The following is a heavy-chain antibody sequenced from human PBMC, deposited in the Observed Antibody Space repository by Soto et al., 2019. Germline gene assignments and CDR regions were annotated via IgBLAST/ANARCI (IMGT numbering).Heavy chain of an antibody. CDR1: GGSFSGYY. J-gene: IGHJ4*02. Sequence: QVQLQQWGAGLLKPSETLSLTCAVYGGSFSGYYWSWIRQPPGKGLEWIGEINHSGSTNYNPSLKSRVTISVDTSKNQFSLKLSSVTAADTAVYYCARELVRRGFGYWGQGTLVTVSS. D-gene: IGHD6-13*01. V-gene: IGHV4-34*01. CDR2: INHSGST. CDR3: ARELVRRGFGY.